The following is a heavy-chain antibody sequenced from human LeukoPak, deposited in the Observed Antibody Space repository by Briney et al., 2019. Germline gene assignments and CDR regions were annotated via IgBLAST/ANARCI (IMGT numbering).Heavy chain of an antibody. Sequence: GGSLRLSCATSGFTFSKYGMHWVRQAPGKGLKWVAVIWHDESRTHYADSVKGRFTISRDNAKNSLYLQMNSLRAEDTAVYYCARVFPRNNFDYWGQGTLVTVSS. V-gene: IGHV3-33*01. CDR3: ARVFPRNNFDY. D-gene: IGHD2/OR15-2a*01. CDR1: GFTFSKYG. J-gene: IGHJ4*02. CDR2: IWHDESRT.